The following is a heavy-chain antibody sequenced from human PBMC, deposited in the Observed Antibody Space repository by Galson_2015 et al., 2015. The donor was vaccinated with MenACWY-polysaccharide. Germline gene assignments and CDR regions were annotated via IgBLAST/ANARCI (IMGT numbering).Heavy chain of an antibody. J-gene: IGHJ6*02. V-gene: IGHV3-48*03. CDR3: ARVGDCSSTSCYVRYYGMDV. CDR2: ISSSGSTI. D-gene: IGHD2-2*01. Sequence: SLRLSCAASGFTFSSYEMNWVRQAPGKGLEWVSYISSSGSTIYYADSVKGRFTISRDNAKNSLYLQMNSLRAEDTAVYYCARVGDCSSTSCYVRYYGMDVWGQGTTVTVSS. CDR1: GFTFSSYE.